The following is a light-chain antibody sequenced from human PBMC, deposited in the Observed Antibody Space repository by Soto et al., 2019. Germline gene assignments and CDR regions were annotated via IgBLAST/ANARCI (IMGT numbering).Light chain of an antibody. V-gene: IGLV2-23*01. CDR3: CSYAGSRTFV. J-gene: IGLJ2*01. CDR1: SSDVGAYNL. Sequence: QSALTQPASVSGSPEQSITISCTGTSSDVGAYNLVSWYQQHPGKAPRLIMYEGSKRPSGISHRFSGSKSDNTSSLTISGLRSEDEAHYHCCSYAGSRTFVFGGGTKLTVL. CDR2: EGS.